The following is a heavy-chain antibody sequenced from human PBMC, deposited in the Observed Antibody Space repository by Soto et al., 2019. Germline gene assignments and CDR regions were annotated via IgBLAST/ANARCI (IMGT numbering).Heavy chain of an antibody. J-gene: IGHJ6*02. V-gene: IGHV3-30-3*01. CDR3: ARSPGYCSTTRCCGRDFAMDV. Sequence: QVQLVEFGGGVVQPGRSLRLSCAASRFTFSNYAMHWVRQAPGKGLQWVALISFDGSTKYYADSVKGRFTISRDNSKNTLYLQMNSLRAEDTAVYYCARSPGYCSTTRCCGRDFAMDVWGQGTTVTVSS. D-gene: IGHD2-2*01. CDR1: RFTFSNYA. CDR2: ISFDGSTK.